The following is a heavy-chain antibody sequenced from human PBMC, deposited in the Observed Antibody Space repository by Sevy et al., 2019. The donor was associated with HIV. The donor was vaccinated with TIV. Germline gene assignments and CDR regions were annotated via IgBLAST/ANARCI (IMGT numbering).Heavy chain of an antibody. D-gene: IGHD6-19*01. Sequence: GGSLRLSCAASGFTFSDYYMSWIRQAPGKGLEWISYISSNGSAIYYADSVKGRFTISRDNAKNSVYLQMNSLRAEDTAVYYCARITGWSFDYWGQGTLVTVSS. J-gene: IGHJ4*02. CDR1: GFTFSDYY. CDR2: ISSNGSAI. CDR3: ARITGWSFDY. V-gene: IGHV3-11*04.